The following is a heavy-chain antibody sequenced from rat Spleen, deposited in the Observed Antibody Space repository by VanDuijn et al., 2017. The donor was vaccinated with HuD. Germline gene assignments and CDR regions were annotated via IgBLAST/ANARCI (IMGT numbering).Heavy chain of an antibody. D-gene: IGHD4-3*01. CDR1: GFSLTSYH. CDR3: GRDGGELGY. J-gene: IGHJ2*01. V-gene: IGHV2-43*01. CDR2: IWTGGST. Sequence: QVQLKESGPGLVQPSQTLSLTCTVSGFSLTSYHVSWVRQPPGRGLEWMGVIWTGGSTTYNSLFKSRLSISRETSKSQVYLKMNSLQTEDTATYYRGRDGGELGYWGQGSMVTVSS.